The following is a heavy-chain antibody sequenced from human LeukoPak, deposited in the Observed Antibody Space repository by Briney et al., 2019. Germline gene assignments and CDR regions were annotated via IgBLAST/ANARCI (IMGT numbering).Heavy chain of an antibody. CDR2: INPNTGDT. CDR1: GSTLTGYY. Sequence: ASVKVSCKASGSTLTGYYMNWVRQAPGQGLEWMGWINPNTGDTEYAQKFQGRVTLTSDMTISTAYMELSRLRSDDTAVYYCAGADSVPARAYDYYYLKVWGKGTTVTVSS. CDR3: AGADSVPARAYDYYYLKV. V-gene: IGHV1-2*02. J-gene: IGHJ6*03. D-gene: IGHD6-6*01.